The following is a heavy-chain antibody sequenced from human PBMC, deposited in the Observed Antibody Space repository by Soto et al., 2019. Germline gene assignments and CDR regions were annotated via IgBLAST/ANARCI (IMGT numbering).Heavy chain of an antibody. V-gene: IGHV3-33*01. Sequence: GGSLRLSCAASGFTFSSYGMHWVRQAPGKGLEWVAVIWYDGSNKYYADSVKGRFTISRDNSKNTLYLQMNSLRAEDTAVYYWARDPHDFWSGYSANWFDPWGQGTLVTVSS. CDR1: GFTFSSYG. CDR2: IWYDGSNK. D-gene: IGHD3-3*01. J-gene: IGHJ5*02. CDR3: ARDPHDFWSGYSANWFDP.